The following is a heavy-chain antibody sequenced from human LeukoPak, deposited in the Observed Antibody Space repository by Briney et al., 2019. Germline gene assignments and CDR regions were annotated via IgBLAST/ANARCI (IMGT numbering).Heavy chain of an antibody. CDR2: ISFSGTN. V-gene: IGHV4-39*01. J-gene: IGHJ5*02. D-gene: IGHD7-27*01. Sequence: ESPSLTCTVSGGSVSSSSYYWGWIRQPPGKGLEWIGRISFSGTNYNNPSLKSRVSISIDTSKNQFSVKLTSVTAADTAMYYCASLGTLRSWGQGTLVTVSS. CDR1: GGSVSSSSYY. CDR3: ASLGTLRS.